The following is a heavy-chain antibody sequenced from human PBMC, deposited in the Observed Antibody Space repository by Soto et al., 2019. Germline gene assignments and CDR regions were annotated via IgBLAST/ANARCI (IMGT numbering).Heavy chain of an antibody. CDR1: GGTFSRYS. Sequence: QVQLVQSGAEVKKPGSSVKVSCKASGGTFSRYSITWVRQAPGHGLEWIGRIIPIFGIASYAQTFQGRVNITADEYTSTAYMELSSLRTDDPAVYYCAREDRDRETGLVPAAIDGMDVWGQGTPVTVSS. J-gene: IGHJ6*02. CDR2: IIPIFGIA. D-gene: IGHD2-2*01. V-gene: IGHV1-69*08. CDR3: AREDRDRETGLVPAAIDGMDV.